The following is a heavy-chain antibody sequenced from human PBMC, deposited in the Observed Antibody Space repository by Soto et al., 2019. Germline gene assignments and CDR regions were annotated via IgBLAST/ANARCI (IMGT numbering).Heavy chain of an antibody. Sequence: ASVKVSCKASGYTFTSYGISWVRQAPGQGLEWMGWISAYNGNTNYAQKLQGRVTMTTDTSTSTAYMELRSLRSGDTAVYYCARVYPAAGNLDYWGQGTLVTVSS. D-gene: IGHD6-13*01. V-gene: IGHV1-18*01. CDR1: GYTFTSYG. J-gene: IGHJ4*02. CDR3: ARVYPAAGNLDY. CDR2: ISAYNGNT.